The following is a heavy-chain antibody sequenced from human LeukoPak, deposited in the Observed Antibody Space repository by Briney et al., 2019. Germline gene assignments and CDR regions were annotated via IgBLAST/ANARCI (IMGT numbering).Heavy chain of an antibody. J-gene: IGHJ4*02. Sequence: PSETLSLTCTVSGGSISSYYWGWIRQPPGKGLEWIGSIYYSGSTYYNPSLKSRVTISVDTSKNQFSLKLSSVTAADTAVYYCARHGAFLGSTYYFDYWGQGTLVTVSS. CDR1: GGSISSYY. CDR3: ARHGAFLGSTYYFDY. CDR2: IYYSGST. V-gene: IGHV4-39*01. D-gene: IGHD2-2*01.